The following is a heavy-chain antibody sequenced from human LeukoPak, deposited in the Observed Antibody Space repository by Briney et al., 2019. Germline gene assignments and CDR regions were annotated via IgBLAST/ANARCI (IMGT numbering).Heavy chain of an antibody. CDR3: AKDRHPAMYYFDY. V-gene: IGHV3-30*18. CDR1: GFTFSSYG. Sequence: PGGSLRLSCAASGFTFSSYGMHWVRQAPSKGLEWVAVISYDGSNKYYADSVKGRFTISRDNSKNTLYLQMNSLRAEDTAVYYCAKDRHPAMYYFDYWGQGTLVTVSS. CDR2: ISYDGSNK. J-gene: IGHJ4*02.